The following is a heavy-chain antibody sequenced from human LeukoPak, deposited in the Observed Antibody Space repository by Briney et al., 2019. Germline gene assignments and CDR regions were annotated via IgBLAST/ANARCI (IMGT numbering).Heavy chain of an antibody. D-gene: IGHD3-22*01. Sequence: SQTLSLTCAVSGGSISRGGYSWNWIRQPPGKSLEWIGYIYHSGSTYYNPSLKTRVTISVDTFKSQFSLKLSTVTAADTAVYYCARGGDYYDRSGYPDPDSFYGMNVWGQGTTVTVSS. CDR2: IYHSGST. CDR3: ARGGDYYDRSGYPDPDSFYGMNV. V-gene: IGHV4-30-2*01. CDR1: GGSISRGGYS. J-gene: IGHJ6*02.